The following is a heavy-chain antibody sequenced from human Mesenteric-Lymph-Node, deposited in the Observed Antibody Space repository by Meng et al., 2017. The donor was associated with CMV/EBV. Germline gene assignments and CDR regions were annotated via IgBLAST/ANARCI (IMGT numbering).Heavy chain of an antibody. D-gene: IGHD6-13*01. J-gene: IGHJ4*02. CDR2: INPNSGGT. Sequence: ASVKVSCKASGYTFTGYYMHWVRQAPGQGLEWMGWINPNSGGTNYAQKFQGRVTITRNTSISTAYMELSSLRSEDTAVYYCARGRYSSSWYFRFDYWGQGTLVTVSS. V-gene: IGHV1-2*02. CDR3: ARGRYSSSWYFRFDY. CDR1: GYTFTGYY.